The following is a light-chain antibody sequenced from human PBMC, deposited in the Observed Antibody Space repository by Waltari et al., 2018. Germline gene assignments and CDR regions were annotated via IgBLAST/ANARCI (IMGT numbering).Light chain of an antibody. J-gene: IGLJ2*01. CDR3: QAWDNSTAV. CDR2: QDR. Sequence: SYELTQPPSVSVSPGQTASITCPGTKLGDKYACWYHQKPGQSPVLVIYQDRKRPSGIPERFSGSNSGNTATLTISGTQAMDEADYYCQAWDNSTAVFGGGTKLTVL. CDR1: KLGDKY. V-gene: IGLV3-1*01.